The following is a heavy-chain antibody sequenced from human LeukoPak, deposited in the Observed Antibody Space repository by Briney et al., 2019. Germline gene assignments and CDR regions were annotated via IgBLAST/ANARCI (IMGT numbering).Heavy chain of an antibody. CDR1: GGSISSYY. CDR2: IYYSGST. Sequence: SETLSLTCTVSGGSISSYYWGWIRQPPGKGLEWIGSIYYSGSTYYNPSLKSRVTISVDTSKNQFSLKLSSVTAADTAVYYCARLGPFEYGDYETEAFDIWGQGTMVTVSS. V-gene: IGHV4-39*01. J-gene: IGHJ3*02. CDR3: ARLGPFEYGDYETEAFDI. D-gene: IGHD4-17*01.